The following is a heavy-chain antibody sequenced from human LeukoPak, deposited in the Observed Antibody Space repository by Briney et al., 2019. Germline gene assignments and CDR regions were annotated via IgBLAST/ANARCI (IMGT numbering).Heavy chain of an antibody. CDR3: ARGHFSAIFGFDY. D-gene: IGHD3-3*01. V-gene: IGHV4-30-4*01. Sequence: SETLSLTCTVSGGSISSGDYYWSWIRQPPGKGLEWIGYIYYSGSTYYNPSLKSRVTISVDTSKNQFSLKLSSVTAADTAVYYCARGHFSAIFGFDYWGQGTLVTVSS. CDR1: GGSISSGDYY. CDR2: IYYSGST. J-gene: IGHJ4*02.